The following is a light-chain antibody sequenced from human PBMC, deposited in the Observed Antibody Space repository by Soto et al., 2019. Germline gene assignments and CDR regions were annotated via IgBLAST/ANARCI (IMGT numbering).Light chain of an antibody. CDR2: GAS. Sequence: ERVMTQSPATLSVSPGERATLSCRASQSVSSNLSWYQQKPGQAPRLLIYGASTRATGIPARFSGSGSGTAFTLTIRSLQSEDFAVYYCQQYDDWTPSTFGQGTKVDIK. CDR3: QQYDDWTPST. J-gene: IGKJ1*01. CDR1: QSVSSN. V-gene: IGKV3-15*01.